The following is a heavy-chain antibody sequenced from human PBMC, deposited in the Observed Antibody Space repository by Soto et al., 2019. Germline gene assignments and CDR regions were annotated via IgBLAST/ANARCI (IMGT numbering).Heavy chain of an antibody. D-gene: IGHD1-1*01. Sequence: PGGSLRLSCAASGLMFSNHGMHWVRQAPGKGLEWVAVIWSDGNNRYYADSVKGRFTISRDNSKNTLYLQMNSLRAEDTAVYYCVRGDNWNDEASDYWGQGTLVTVS. CDR1: GLMFSNHG. J-gene: IGHJ4*02. V-gene: IGHV3-33*01. CDR3: VRGDNWNDEASDY. CDR2: IWSDGNNR.